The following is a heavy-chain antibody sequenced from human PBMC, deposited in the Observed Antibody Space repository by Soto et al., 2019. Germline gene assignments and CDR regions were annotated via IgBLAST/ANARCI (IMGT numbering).Heavy chain of an antibody. V-gene: IGHV3-74*01. D-gene: IGHD3-16*01. CDR3: ASPTVGGFDR. J-gene: IGHJ4*02. Sequence: EVQLVESGGGLVQPGGSLRLSCAASGFTFRTYWMHWVRQVAGKGLEWVSHINTDGSGTSYADSVKGRFTISRDNAKNTLYLQMNNPRAEDPALYPRASPTVGGFDRWGQGTLVTVSS. CDR2: INTDGSGT. CDR1: GFTFRTYW.